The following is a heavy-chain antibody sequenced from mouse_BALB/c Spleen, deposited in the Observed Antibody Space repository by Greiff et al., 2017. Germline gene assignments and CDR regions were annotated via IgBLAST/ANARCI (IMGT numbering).Heavy chain of an antibody. V-gene: IGHV5-17*02. D-gene: IGHD2-4*01. CDR2: ISSGSSTI. Sequence: EVKVVESGGGLVQPGGSRKLSCAASGFTFSSFGMHWVRQAPEKGLEWVAYISSGSSTIYYADTVKGRFTISRDNPKNTLFLQMTSLRSEDTAMYYCARSDDYDHYFDYWGQGTTLTVSS. CDR3: ARSDDYDHYFDY. CDR1: GFTFSSFG. J-gene: IGHJ2*01.